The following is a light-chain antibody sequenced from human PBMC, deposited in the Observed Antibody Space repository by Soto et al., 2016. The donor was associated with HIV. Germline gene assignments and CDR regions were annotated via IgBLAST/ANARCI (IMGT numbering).Light chain of an antibody. CDR2: DDS. CDR1: NIGSKS. V-gene: IGLV3-21*03. CDR3: QVWDSDSDHVI. J-gene: IGLJ2*01. Sequence: SYELIQPPSVSVAPGKTARITCGGNNIGSKSMHWCQQKPGQAPVLVVYDDSDRPSGIPERFSGSNFGKTATLTISRVEVGDEADYYCQVWDSDSDHVIFGGGTKLTVL.